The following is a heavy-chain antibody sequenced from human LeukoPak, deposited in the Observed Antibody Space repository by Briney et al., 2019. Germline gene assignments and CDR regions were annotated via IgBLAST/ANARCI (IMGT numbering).Heavy chain of an antibody. J-gene: IGHJ4*02. V-gene: IGHV3-7*01. D-gene: IGHD5-12*01. CDR1: GFTFSTYW. CDR3: VRAKAFSYEDY. CDR2: IKQDGSER. Sequence: GGSLRLCCAASGFTFSTYWMSWVRQAPGTGLEWVANIKQDGSERYYVDSVEGRFTISRDNAKNSLYLQMNSLRAEDTAVYYCVRAKAFSYEDYWGQGTLVTVSS.